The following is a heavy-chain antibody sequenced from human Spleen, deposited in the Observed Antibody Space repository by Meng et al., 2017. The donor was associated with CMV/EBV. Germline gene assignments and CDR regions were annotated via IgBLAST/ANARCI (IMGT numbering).Heavy chain of an antibody. J-gene: IGHJ6*02. D-gene: IGHD6-6*01. Sequence: GESLKISCAASGFPFNGFWMNWVRQAPGKGLEWVSSISSSSSDIYYADSVKGRFTISRDNSKNTLYLQMNSLRAEDTAVYYCAKDLVAEDYYYGMDVWGQGTTVTVSS. CDR3: AKDLVAEDYYYGMDV. CDR1: GFPFNGFW. CDR2: ISSSSSDI. V-gene: IGHV3-21*01.